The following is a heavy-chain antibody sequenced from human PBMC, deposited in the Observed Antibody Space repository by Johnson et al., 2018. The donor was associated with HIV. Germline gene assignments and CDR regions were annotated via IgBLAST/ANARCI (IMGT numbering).Heavy chain of an antibody. CDR1: GFTFTSYA. V-gene: IGHV3-30-3*01. Sequence: QVQLVESGGGVVQPGRSLRLSCAASGFTFTSYAMHWVRQAPGKGLEWVAVISYDGSNKYYADSVQGRFTISRDNSKNTLYLQMNSLRAEDTAVYYCAREGGDGYSPSAFDIWGQGTMVTVSS. D-gene: IGHD5-24*01. J-gene: IGHJ3*02. CDR2: ISYDGSNK. CDR3: AREGGDGYSPSAFDI.